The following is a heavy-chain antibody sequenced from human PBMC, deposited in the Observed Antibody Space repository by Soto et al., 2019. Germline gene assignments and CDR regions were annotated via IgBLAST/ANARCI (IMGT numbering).Heavy chain of an antibody. J-gene: IGHJ4*02. CDR2: ISGSGGST. D-gene: IGHD6-6*01. CDR1: GFTFSSYA. CDR3: AKRVEYSSSTHYFDY. V-gene: IGHV3-23*01. Sequence: GGSLRLSCAASGFTFSSYAMSWVRQAPGKGLEWVSAISGSGGSTYYADSVKGRFTISRDNSKNTLYLQMNSLRAEDTAVYYCAKRVEYSSSTHYFDYWGQGTLVTVSS.